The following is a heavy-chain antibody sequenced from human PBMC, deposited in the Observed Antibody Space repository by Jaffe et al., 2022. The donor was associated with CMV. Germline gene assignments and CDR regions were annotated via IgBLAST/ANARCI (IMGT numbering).Heavy chain of an antibody. V-gene: IGHV3-23*01. CDR1: GFTFSSYA. CDR2: ISGSGGST. D-gene: IGHD3-10*01. J-gene: IGHJ6*02. CDR3: AKDLPQVLNYYGSGIASPSYYYYYGMDV. Sequence: EVQLLESGGGLVQPGGSLRLSCAASGFTFSSYAMSWVRQAPGKGLEWVSAISGSGGSTYYADSVKGRFTISRDNSKNTLYLQMNSLRAEDTAVYYCAKDLPQVLNYYGSGIASPSYYYYYGMDVWGQGTTVTVSS.